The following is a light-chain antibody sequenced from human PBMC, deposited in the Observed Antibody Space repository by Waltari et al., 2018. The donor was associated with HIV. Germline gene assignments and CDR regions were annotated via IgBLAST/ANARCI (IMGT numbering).Light chain of an antibody. CDR2: WAS. CDR1: QSLLHRSNNKTY. J-gene: IGKJ1*01. V-gene: IGKV4-1*01. Sequence: DIVMTQSPDSLAVSLGERATINCKSSQSLLHRSNNKTYIAWYQQKPGQPPELLITWASTRESGVPDRFSGSGSGAHFTLTIGSLQAEDVAVYYCQQYYDTPRTFGQGTNVEIK. CDR3: QQYYDTPRT.